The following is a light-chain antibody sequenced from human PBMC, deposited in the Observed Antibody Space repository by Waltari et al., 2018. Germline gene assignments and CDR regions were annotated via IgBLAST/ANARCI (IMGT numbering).Light chain of an antibody. V-gene: IGLV1-44*01. CDR1: ASNFGHNL. CDR3: AAWDDSLNGRWV. J-gene: IGLJ3*02. CDR2: RSD. Sequence: QSVLPQPPSVSVTPGQRVTISCSGSASNFGHNLVNWYQQFPGKAPKLLIYRSDPRPSGAPDRFSGSKSGTSASLAISGLQSEDEADYYCAAWDDSLNGRWVFGGGTKVTVL.